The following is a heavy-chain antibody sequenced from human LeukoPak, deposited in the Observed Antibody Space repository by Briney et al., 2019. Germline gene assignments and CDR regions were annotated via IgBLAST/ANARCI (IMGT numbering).Heavy chain of an antibody. Sequence: GASVKVSCKASGGTFSSYAISWVRQAPGQGLEWMGGISPIFGIANYAQKFQGRVTITTDESTSTAYMELSSPRSEDTAVYYCARGGFHFWSGLYYYYYMDVWGKGTTVTVSS. CDR1: GGTFSSYA. V-gene: IGHV1-69*05. CDR2: ISPIFGIA. CDR3: ARGGFHFWSGLYYYYYMDV. J-gene: IGHJ6*03. D-gene: IGHD3-3*02.